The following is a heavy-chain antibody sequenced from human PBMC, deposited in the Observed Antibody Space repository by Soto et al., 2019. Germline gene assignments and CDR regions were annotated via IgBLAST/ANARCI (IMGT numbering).Heavy chain of an antibody. J-gene: IGHJ4*02. D-gene: IGHD1-26*01. V-gene: IGHV1-2*02. CDR3: ARDGGNYSRVFAY. Sequence: APVKVPCRASGYTFTDYYVHWLRQAPGPGLEWVGWINPNSGDTKYAQKFQDRVTLTRDTSITTAYMELRSLESDDTAVYYCARDGGNYSRVFAYWGQGTLVTVSS. CDR1: GYTFTDYY. CDR2: INPNSGDT.